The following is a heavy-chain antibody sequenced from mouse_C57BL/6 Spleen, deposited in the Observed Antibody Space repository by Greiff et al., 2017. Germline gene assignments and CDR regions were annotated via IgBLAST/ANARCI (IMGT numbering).Heavy chain of an antibody. D-gene: IGHD1-1*01. CDR2: INSDGSST. V-gene: IGHV5-16*01. CDR1: GFTFSDYY. Sequence: EVKLVESEGGLVQPGSSMKLSCTASGFTFSDYYMAWVRQVPEQGLEWVANINSDGSSTYYLESLKSSFIISRDNAKNIRYLQMSSLKSEDAATYYCERGSGYGSSLLDYWGQGTSLTVSS. J-gene: IGHJ2*02. CDR3: ERGSGYGSSLLDY.